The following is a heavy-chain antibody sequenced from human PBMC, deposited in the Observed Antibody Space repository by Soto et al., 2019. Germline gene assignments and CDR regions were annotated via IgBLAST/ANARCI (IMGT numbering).Heavy chain of an antibody. D-gene: IGHD6-13*01. CDR1: GFTFSSYS. CDR3: ASLQTGYSSSWYLDY. Sequence: EVQLVESGGGLVQPGGSLRLSCAACGFTFSSYSMNWVRQAPGKGLEWVSHVSSGSSIIEYADSVKGRFTISRENAKNSLYLQMNSLRAEDTAVYYCASLQTGYSSSWYLDYWGQGTLVTVSS. CDR2: VSSGSSII. V-gene: IGHV3-48*01. J-gene: IGHJ4*02.